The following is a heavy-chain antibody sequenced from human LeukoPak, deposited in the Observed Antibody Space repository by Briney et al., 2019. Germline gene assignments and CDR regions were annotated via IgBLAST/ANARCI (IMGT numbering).Heavy chain of an antibody. V-gene: IGHV3-7*01. CDR1: GFTLSSHW. D-gene: IGHD6-13*01. Sequence: GGSLRLSCAASGFTLSSHWVGWIRQAPGKGLEWVANIRQDGGETYYVDSVKGRFTISRDNAKNSLYLQMNSLRIEETAMYYCARWRQSSTWYWLDPWGQGTLVTVSP. J-gene: IGHJ5*02. CDR3: ARWRQSSTWYWLDP. CDR2: IRQDGGET.